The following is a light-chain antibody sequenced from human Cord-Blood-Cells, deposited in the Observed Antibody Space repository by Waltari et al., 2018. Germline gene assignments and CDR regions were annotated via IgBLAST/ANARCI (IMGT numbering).Light chain of an antibody. V-gene: IGKV3-11*01. CDR2: YAS. CDR1: QSVSSY. J-gene: IGKJ3*01. CDR3: QQRSNWPPRFT. Sequence: EIVLTQSPATLSLSPGERATLSCRASQSVSSYLAWYQQKPGQAPRLLIYYASNRATGIPARFSGSGSGTDFTLTISSLEPEDFAVYYCQQRSNWPPRFTFGPGTKVDIK.